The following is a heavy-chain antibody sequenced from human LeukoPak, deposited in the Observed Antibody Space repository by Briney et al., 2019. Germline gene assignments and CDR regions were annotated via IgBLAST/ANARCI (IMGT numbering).Heavy chain of an antibody. CDR1: GYTFTGNY. Sequence: VASVKVSCKASGYTFTGNYMHWVRQAPGQGLEWMGWISPDSGGTNYAQKFQGRVTMTRDTSISTAYMELSRLRSDDTAVYYCAREEGYYESSGYYVWGQGTLITVSS. CDR3: AREEGYYESSGYYV. V-gene: IGHV1-2*02. D-gene: IGHD3-22*01. J-gene: IGHJ4*02. CDR2: ISPDSGGT.